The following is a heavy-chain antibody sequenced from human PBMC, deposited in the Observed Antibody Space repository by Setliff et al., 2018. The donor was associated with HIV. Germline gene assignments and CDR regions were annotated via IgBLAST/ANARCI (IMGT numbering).Heavy chain of an antibody. J-gene: IGHJ3*02. V-gene: IGHV4-61*02. CDR2: IYTTGST. Sequence: PSETLSLTCAVSGYSISSGYYWSWIRQPAGKGLEWIGRIYTTGSTNYNPSLKSRVTISVDTSKNQFSLKLSSVTAADTAVYYCATYYYDSSGYQVDAFDIWGQGTMVTVSS. D-gene: IGHD3-22*01. CDR1: GYSISSGYY. CDR3: ATYYYDSSGYQVDAFDI.